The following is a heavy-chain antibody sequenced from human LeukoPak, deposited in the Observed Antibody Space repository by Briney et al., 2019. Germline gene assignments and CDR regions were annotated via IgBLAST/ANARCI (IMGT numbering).Heavy chain of an antibody. Sequence: ASVKVSCKASGYTFTSYGISWVRQAPGQGLEWMGWISAYNGNTNYAQKLQGRVTMTTDTSTSPAYMELRSLRSDDTAVYYCARAGAYGSGSYYNAQWGQGTLVTVSS. D-gene: IGHD3-10*01. CDR1: GYTFTSYG. V-gene: IGHV1-18*01. CDR2: ISAYNGNT. J-gene: IGHJ4*02. CDR3: ARAGAYGSGSYYNAQ.